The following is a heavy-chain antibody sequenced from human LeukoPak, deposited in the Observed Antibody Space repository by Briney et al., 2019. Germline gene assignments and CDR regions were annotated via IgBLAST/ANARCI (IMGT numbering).Heavy chain of an antibody. Sequence: GGCLSLSRAASLFTFSSYSMIWVRQAPRKGRGGGSYMSSNSSTIYYTEALKCRFTISRDNGTNSLYLQINSLRAEDTAVYYCARRGDYAGGLGYYGMDVWGQGTPVTVSS. D-gene: IGHD4-17*01. V-gene: IGHV3-48*01. CDR3: ARRGDYAGGLGYYGMDV. CDR1: LFTFSSYS. CDR2: MSSNSSTI. J-gene: IGHJ6*02.